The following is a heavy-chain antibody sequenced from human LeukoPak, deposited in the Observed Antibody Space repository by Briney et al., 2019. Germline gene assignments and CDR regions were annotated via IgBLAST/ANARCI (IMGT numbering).Heavy chain of an antibody. Sequence: GGSLRLSCAASGFTFSSYAMSWVRQAPGKGQEWVSVLYSGGKTYYADSAKGRFTISRDSSTNTLYLQMESLRPEDTAVYYCAREMGAATTYFDYWGQGTLVIVSS. CDR1: GFTFSSYA. V-gene: IGHV3-23*03. D-gene: IGHD1-1*01. CDR2: LYSGGKT. J-gene: IGHJ4*02. CDR3: AREMGAATTYFDY.